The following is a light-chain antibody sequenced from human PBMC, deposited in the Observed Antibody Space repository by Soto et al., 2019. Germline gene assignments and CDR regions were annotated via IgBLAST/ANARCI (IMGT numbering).Light chain of an antibody. J-gene: IGKJ1*01. Sequence: TQSPSSLSLSPGESATLSCRASQSLSSSYLAWYQRKPGKVPDLLISSASTLQSGAPSRFSGSGSGTDFTPTISSLQPEDVATYYCQKYNIAPSWTFGQGTKVEIK. CDR3: QKYNIAPSWT. CDR1: QSLSSSY. V-gene: IGKV1-27*01. CDR2: SAS.